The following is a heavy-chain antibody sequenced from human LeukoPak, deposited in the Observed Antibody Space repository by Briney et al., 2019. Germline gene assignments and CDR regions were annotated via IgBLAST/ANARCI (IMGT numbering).Heavy chain of an antibody. D-gene: IGHD3-10*01. Sequence: GASVKVSCKASGGTFSSYAISWVRQAPGQGLEWMGRIIPIFGTANYAQKFQGRVTITTDESTSTAYMELSSLRSEDTAVYYCAREGRRITMVRGVNYFDYWAREPWSPCPQ. V-gene: IGHV1-69*05. CDR2: IIPIFGTA. CDR1: GGTFSSYA. CDR3: AREGRRITMVRGVNYFDY. J-gene: IGHJ4*02.